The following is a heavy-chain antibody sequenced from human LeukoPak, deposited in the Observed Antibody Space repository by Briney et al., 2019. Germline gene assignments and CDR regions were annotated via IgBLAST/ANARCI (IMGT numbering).Heavy chain of an antibody. J-gene: IGHJ6*04. CDR2: IYYSEST. CDR3: ARDHPSRGYYRPYYGMDV. CDR1: GGSVSSGSYY. V-gene: IGHV4-61*01. Sequence: SETLSLTCTVSGGSVSSGSYYWSWIRQPPGKGLEWIGYIYYSESTNYNPSLKSRVTISVDTSKNQFSLKLSSVTAADTAVYYCARDHPSRGYYRPYYGMDVWGKGTTVTVSS. D-gene: IGHD3-3*01.